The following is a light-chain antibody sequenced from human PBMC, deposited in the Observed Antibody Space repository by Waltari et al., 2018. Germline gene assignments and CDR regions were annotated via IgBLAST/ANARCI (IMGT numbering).Light chain of an antibody. CDR2: ATS. V-gene: IGKV3-15*01. CDR3: EQYSNWPLT. CDR1: QSVTNS. J-gene: IGKJ4*01. Sequence: EIVLTQSPVTLSLSPGERATLSCRASQSVTNSLAWYQQKPGQAPRLLIYATSSRATGIPDRFSGSGSGADFTLTISSLEPEDFGVYYCEQYSNWPLTFGGGTEVEIK.